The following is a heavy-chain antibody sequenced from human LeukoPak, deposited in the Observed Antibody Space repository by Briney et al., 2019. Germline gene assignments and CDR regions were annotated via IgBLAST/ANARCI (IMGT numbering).Heavy chain of an antibody. CDR1: GGSISSGGYY. J-gene: IGHJ4*02. CDR3: ARDESKYGDYPFDY. Sequence: SETLSLTCTVSGGSISSGGYYWSWIRQPPGKGLEWIGYIYHSGSTYYNPSLKSRVTISVDTSKNQFSLKLSSVTAADTAVYYCARDESKYGDYPFDYWGQGTPVTVSS. CDR2: IYHSGST. V-gene: IGHV4-30-2*01. D-gene: IGHD4-17*01.